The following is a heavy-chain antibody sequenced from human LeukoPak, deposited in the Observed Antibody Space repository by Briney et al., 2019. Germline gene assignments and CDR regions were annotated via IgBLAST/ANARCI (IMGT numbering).Heavy chain of an antibody. V-gene: IGHV3-7*01. Sequence: GGSLSPSRVVSRFTFRDYWMSWVRQAPGKGLEWVANIKSEGSDKYYVDSVKGRFTISRDNAKNSLYLQMNSLRVEDTATYYCVCDFARQRGYWGQGTLVTVSS. CDR3: VCDFARQRGY. CDR2: IKSEGSDK. J-gene: IGHJ4*02. CDR1: RFTFRDYW. D-gene: IGHD2-21*02.